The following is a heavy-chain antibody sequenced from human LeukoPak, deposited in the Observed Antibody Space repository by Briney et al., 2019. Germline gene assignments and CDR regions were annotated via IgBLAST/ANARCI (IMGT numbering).Heavy chain of an antibody. V-gene: IGHV3-43*02. D-gene: IGHD1-26*01. J-gene: IGHJ6*02. CDR1: GFTFDDYA. CDR3: AKDMGFGWEPLRYYYYGMDV. Sequence: GGSLRLSCAASGFTFDDYAMHWVRQAPGKGLEWVSLISGDGGSTYYADSVKGRFTISRDNSKNSLYLQMNSLRTEDTALYYCAKDMGFGWEPLRYYYYGMDVWGQGTTVTVSS. CDR2: ISGDGGST.